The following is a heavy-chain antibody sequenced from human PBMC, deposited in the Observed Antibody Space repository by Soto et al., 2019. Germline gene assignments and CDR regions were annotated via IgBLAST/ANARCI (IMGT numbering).Heavy chain of an antibody. CDR3: ARDSLLTIFGVVRDPYYYYGMDV. CDR2: ISAYNGNT. Sequence: GASVKVSCKASGYTFTSYGISWVRQAPGQGLEWMGWISAYNGNTNYAQKLQGRVTMTTDTSTSTAYMELRSLRSDDTAVYYCARDSLLTIFGVVRDPYYYYGMDVWGQGTTVTVSS. CDR1: GYTFTSYG. V-gene: IGHV1-18*01. J-gene: IGHJ6*02. D-gene: IGHD3-3*01.